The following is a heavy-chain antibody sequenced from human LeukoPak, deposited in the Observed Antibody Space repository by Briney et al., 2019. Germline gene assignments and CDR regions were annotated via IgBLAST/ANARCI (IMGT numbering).Heavy chain of an antibody. V-gene: IGHV1-18*01. J-gene: IGHJ4*02. CDR3: ARDYYDSSGPLTVNRGDY. D-gene: IGHD3-22*01. CDR1: GYTFSSYG. CDR2: ISAYNGNT. Sequence: ASVKVSCKASGYTFSSYGITWVRQAPGQGLEWMGWISAYNGNTNYAQKLQGGVTMTTDTSTSTAYMELRSLRSDDTALYYCARDYYDSSGPLTVNRGDYWGQGTLVTVSS.